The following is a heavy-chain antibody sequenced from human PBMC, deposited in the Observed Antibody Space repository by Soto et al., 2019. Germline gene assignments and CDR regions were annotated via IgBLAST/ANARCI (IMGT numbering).Heavy chain of an antibody. CDR1: GYTFTSYY. CDR2: INPSGGST. Sequence: ASVKVSCKASGYTFTSYYMHWVRQAPGQGLEWMGIINPSGGSTSYAQKFQGRVTMTRDTSTSTVYRELSSLRSEDTAVDYCAREPSKWLRRYYYYYGMDVWGHGTTVTVSS. J-gene: IGHJ6*02. D-gene: IGHD5-12*01. CDR3: AREPSKWLRRYYYYYGMDV. V-gene: IGHV1-46*01.